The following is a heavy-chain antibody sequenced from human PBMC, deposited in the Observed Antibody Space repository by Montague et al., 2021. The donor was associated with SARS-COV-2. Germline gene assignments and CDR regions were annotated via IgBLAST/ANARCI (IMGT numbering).Heavy chain of an antibody. CDR2: IDWDDDK. CDR1: GFSLSTSGMC. CDR3: ARSYGTTVVTRAFDY. Sequence: VKPTQTLTLTCTFSGFSLSTSGMCVSWIRQPPGKALEWLTLIDWDDDKCYSTSLKTRLTISKDTSKNQVVLTMTNMDPVDTATYYCARSYGTTVVTRAFDYWGQGTLVTVSS. V-gene: IGHV2-70*01. J-gene: IGHJ4*02. D-gene: IGHD4-23*01.